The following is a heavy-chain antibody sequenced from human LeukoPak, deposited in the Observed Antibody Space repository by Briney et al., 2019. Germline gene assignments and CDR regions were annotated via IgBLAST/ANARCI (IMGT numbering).Heavy chain of an antibody. CDR2: INPNTGGA. V-gene: IGHV1-2*06. Sequence: ASVKFSCKTSGYTFSNYYIHWLRQAPGQGLEWRGRINPNTGGANYAQNFQGRVTMTRDTSTSTAYMDLSRLTSDDTAIYYCAITYSNNAFDVWGQGTVVTVSS. D-gene: IGHD2-15*01. CDR3: AITYSNNAFDV. J-gene: IGHJ3*01. CDR1: GYTFSNYY.